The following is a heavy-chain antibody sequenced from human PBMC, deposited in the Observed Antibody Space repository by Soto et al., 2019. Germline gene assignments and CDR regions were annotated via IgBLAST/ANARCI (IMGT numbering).Heavy chain of an antibody. CDR2: IYYLGST. D-gene: IGHD2-15*01. CDR3: ARGSCNGGSCPNWFDS. Sequence: PSETLSLTCTVSGDSISYRYWSWIRPPPGKGLEWIGNIYYLGSTSYNPSLKSRVTISVDTSKNQFSLELTSLTAADTAVYYCARGSCNGGSCPNWFDSWGQGSLVTVSS. CDR1: GDSISYRY. V-gene: IGHV4-59*11. J-gene: IGHJ5*01.